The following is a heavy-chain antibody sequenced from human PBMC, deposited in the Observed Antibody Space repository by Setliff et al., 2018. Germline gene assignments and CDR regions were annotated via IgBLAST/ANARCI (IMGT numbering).Heavy chain of an antibody. CDR2: ISGSGCRT. CDR1: GFTFSSYA. J-gene: IGHJ6*03. D-gene: IGHD6-13*01. Sequence: PGGSLRLSCAASGFTFSSYAMSWVRQAPGKGLEWVSAISGSGCRTYYADSVKGRFTISRDNSKNTLYLQMNSLRAEDTAVYYCAKDNAYSSSWCYYYYYMDVWGKGTTVTV. CDR3: AKDNAYSSSWCYYYYYMDV. V-gene: IGHV3-23*01.